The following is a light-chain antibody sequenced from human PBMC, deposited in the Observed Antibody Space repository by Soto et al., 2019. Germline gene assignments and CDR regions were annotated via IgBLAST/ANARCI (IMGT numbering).Light chain of an antibody. V-gene: IGKV3-20*01. J-gene: IGKJ1*01. CDR1: QSVSSSY. Sequence: EIVLTQSPGTLSLSPGERATLSCRASQSVSSSYLAWYQHKPGQAPRLLIYGASSRATGIPDRFSGSGSGTDFTLTISRLESEDFSVYYCQQYGSSFGQGTKVDIK. CDR2: GAS. CDR3: QQYGSS.